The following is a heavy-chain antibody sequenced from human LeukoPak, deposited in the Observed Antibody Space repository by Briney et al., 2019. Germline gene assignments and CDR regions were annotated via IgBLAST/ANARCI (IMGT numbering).Heavy chain of an antibody. J-gene: IGHJ5*02. D-gene: IGHD3-10*01. CDR3: AHNRGSGSYPNNWFDP. CDR1: GFSLSTSGVG. CDR2: IYWDDDK. V-gene: IGHV2-5*02. Sequence: SGPTLVKPTQTLTLICTFSGFSLSTSGVGVGWIRQPPGKALEWPALIYWDDDKRYSPSLKSRLTITKDTSKNQVVLTMTNMDPVDTATYYCAHNRGSGSYPNNWFDPWGQGILVTVSS.